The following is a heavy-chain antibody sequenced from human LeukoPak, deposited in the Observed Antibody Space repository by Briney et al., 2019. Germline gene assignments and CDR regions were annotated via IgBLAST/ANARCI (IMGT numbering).Heavy chain of an antibody. Sequence: GGSPRLSCAASGFTFSSYWMSWVRQAPGKGLEWVSSISSSSSYIYYADSVKGRFTISRDNAKNSLYLQMNSLRAEDTAVYYCARDSYIPAADVRYFDYWGQGTLVTVSS. D-gene: IGHD2-2*01. V-gene: IGHV3-21*01. J-gene: IGHJ4*02. CDR2: ISSSSSYI. CDR3: ARDSYIPAADVRYFDY. CDR1: GFTFSSYW.